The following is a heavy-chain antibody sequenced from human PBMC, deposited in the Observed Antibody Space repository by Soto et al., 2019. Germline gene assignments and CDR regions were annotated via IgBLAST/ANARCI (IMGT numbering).Heavy chain of an antibody. V-gene: IGHV4-59*01. CDR1: GGSISSYY. J-gene: IGHJ5*01. Sequence: QVQLQESGPGLVKPSETLSLTCTVSGGSISSYYWSWIRQPPGKGLEWIGFIFYSGSTSYNPSLKSRVTISKHTSEYHFSLKLNSLTAADTAVYYCATMIGDPVLSFDSWGQGTLVAVSS. D-gene: IGHD3-10*02. CDR2: IFYSGST. CDR3: ATMIGDPVLSFDS.